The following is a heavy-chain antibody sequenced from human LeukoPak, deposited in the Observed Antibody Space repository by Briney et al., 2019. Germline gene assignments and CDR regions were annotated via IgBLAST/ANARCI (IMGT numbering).Heavy chain of an antibody. Sequence: PGGSLRLSCAASGFTFSSYAMSWVRQAPGKGLEWVSAISGSGGSTYYADSVKGRFTISRDNSKNTLYLQMNSLRAEDTAVYYCAKDPTGLDSSGWFFDYCGQGTLVTVSS. CDR1: GFTFSSYA. D-gene: IGHD6-19*01. CDR2: ISGSGGST. J-gene: IGHJ4*02. CDR3: AKDPTGLDSSGWFFDY. V-gene: IGHV3-23*01.